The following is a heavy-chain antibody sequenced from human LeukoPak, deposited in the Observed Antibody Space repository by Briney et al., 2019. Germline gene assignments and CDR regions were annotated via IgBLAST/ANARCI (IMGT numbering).Heavy chain of an antibody. J-gene: IGHJ4*02. D-gene: IGHD5-18*01. CDR2: INPNSGGT. Sequence: ASVKVSCKASGYTFTGYYMHWVRQAPGQGLEWMGWINPNSGGTNYAQKFQGRVTMTRDTSISTDYMELSRLRSDDTAVYYCARRKTAMVSRYNLVATAGALDFDYWGQGTLVTVSS. CDR3: ARRKTAMVSRYNLVATAGALDFDY. V-gene: IGHV1-2*02. CDR1: GYTFTGYY.